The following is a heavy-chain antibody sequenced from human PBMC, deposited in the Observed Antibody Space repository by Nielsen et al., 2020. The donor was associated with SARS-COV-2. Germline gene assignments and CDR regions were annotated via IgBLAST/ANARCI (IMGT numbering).Heavy chain of an antibody. CDR3: AKRKGWDGSYGDGYYYYGMDV. J-gene: IGHJ6*02. CDR1: GFTFSSYA. CDR2: ISGSGGST. V-gene: IGHV3-23*01. Sequence: GESLKISCAASGFTFSSYAMSWVRQAPGKGLEWVSAISGSGGSTYYADSVKGRFTISRDNSKNTLYLQMNSLRAEDTAVYYCAKRKGWDGSYGDGYYYYGMDVWGQGTTVTVSS. D-gene: IGHD5-18*01.